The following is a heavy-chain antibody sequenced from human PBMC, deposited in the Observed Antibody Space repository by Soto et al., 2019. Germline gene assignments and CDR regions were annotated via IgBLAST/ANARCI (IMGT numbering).Heavy chain of an antibody. D-gene: IGHD2-2*01. CDR2: IIPIFGTA. CDR3: ARHKNLSYCSSKRCYHYGMDV. J-gene: IGHJ6*02. CDR1: GGTFSSYA. V-gene: IGHV1-69*13. Sequence: GASVKVSCKASGGTFSSYAISWVRQAPGQGLEWMGGIIPIFGTANYAQKFQGRVTITADESTSTAYMELSSLRSEDTAVYYCARHKNLSYCSSKRCYHYGMDVWGQGTTVTVSS.